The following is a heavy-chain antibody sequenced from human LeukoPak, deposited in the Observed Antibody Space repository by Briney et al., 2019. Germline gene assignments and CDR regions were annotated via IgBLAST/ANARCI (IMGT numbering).Heavy chain of an antibody. CDR1: GDSISSYY. CDR2: IYYSGST. V-gene: IGHV4-59*01. CDR3: ARVDYGGNSADI. J-gene: IGHJ3*02. Sequence: PSETLSLTCTVSGDSISSYYWSWIRQPPGKGLEWIGYIYYSGSTNYNPSLKSRVTISVDTSKNQFSLKLSSVTAADTAVYYCARVDYGGNSADIWGQGTMVTASS. D-gene: IGHD4-23*01.